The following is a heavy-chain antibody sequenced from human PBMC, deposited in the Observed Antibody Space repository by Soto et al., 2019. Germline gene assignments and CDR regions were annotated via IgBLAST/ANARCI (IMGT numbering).Heavy chain of an antibody. CDR1: GFPFSDYY. J-gene: IGHJ4*02. V-gene: IGHV3-11*06. Sequence: PGGSLRLSCAASGFPFSDYYMSWIRQAPGEGLEWISYISSSAYTIYADSVKGRFTISRDNAKNSLFLQMTSLRVEDTAVYYRARNFDSGGYYSDYWGQGTLVTVSS. D-gene: IGHD3-22*01. CDR3: ARNFDSGGYYSDY. CDR2: ISSSAYT.